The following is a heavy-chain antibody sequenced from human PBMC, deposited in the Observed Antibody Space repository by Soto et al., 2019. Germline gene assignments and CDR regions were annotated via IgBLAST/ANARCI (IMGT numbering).Heavy chain of an antibody. Sequence: ASVKVSCKASGGTFSSYAISWVRQAPGQGLEWMGGIIPIFGTANYAQKFQGRVTITADEATSTAYMELSSLRSEDTAVYYCARYCSSTSCYRANWFDPWGQGTLVTVSS. J-gene: IGHJ5*02. CDR2: IIPIFGTA. CDR1: GGTFSSYA. CDR3: ARYCSSTSCYRANWFDP. D-gene: IGHD2-2*01. V-gene: IGHV1-69*13.